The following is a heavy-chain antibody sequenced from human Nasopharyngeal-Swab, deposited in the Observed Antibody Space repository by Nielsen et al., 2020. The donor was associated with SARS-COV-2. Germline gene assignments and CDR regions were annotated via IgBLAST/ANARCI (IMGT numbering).Heavy chain of an antibody. CDR2: INHSGST. Sequence: ETLSLTCAVYGGSFSDYYWRWIRQPPGKGLEWIGEINHSGSTNYNLSLKSRVTISVDTSKNQFSLKLSSVTAADTAVYYCASQSYYYGSGSYPQTDYWGQGTLVTVSS. V-gene: IGHV4-34*01. CDR3: ASQSYYYGSGSYPQTDY. J-gene: IGHJ4*02. CDR1: GGSFSDYY. D-gene: IGHD3-10*01.